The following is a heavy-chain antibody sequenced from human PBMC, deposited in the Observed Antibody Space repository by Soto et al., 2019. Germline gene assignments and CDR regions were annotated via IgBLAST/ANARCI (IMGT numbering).Heavy chain of an antibody. J-gene: IGHJ4*02. CDR3: ARSSGYRSSRFDY. D-gene: IGHD6-13*01. Sequence: TLSLTCAVSGGSISSGGYSWSWIRQPPGKGLEWIGYMYHSGRTYYNPSLKSRVTISIDRSKNQSSLKLSSVTAADTAVYYCARSSGYRSSRFDYWGQGILVTVSS. V-gene: IGHV4-30-2*01. CDR1: GGSISSGGYS. CDR2: MYHSGRT.